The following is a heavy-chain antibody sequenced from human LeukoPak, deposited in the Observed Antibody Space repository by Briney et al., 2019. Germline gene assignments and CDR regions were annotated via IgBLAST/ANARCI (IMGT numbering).Heavy chain of an antibody. V-gene: IGHV1-69*13. CDR1: GGTFSSYA. CDR2: IIPIFGTA. D-gene: IGHD2-2*01. CDR3: ARDHVGVVPAAIPGDDAFDI. J-gene: IGHJ3*02. Sequence: ASVKVSCKASGGTFSSYAISWVRQAPGQGLEWMGGIIPIFGTANYAQKFQGRVTITADESTSTAYMELSSLRSEDTAVYYCARDHVGVVPAAIPGDDAFDIWGQGTMVTVSS.